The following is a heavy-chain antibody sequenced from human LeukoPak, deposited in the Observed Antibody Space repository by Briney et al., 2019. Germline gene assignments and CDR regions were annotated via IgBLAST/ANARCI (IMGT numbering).Heavy chain of an antibody. J-gene: IGHJ4*02. CDR1: GGSISSSSYY. CDR3: ARRLAREYYFDY. Sequence: SETLSLTCTVSGGSISSSSYYWGWIRQPPGKGLEWIGSIYYSGSTYYNPSLKSRVTISVDTSKNQFSLKLSSVTAADTAVYYCARRLAREYYFDYWGQGTLVTVSS. CDR2: IYYSGST. D-gene: IGHD3-10*01. V-gene: IGHV4-39*01.